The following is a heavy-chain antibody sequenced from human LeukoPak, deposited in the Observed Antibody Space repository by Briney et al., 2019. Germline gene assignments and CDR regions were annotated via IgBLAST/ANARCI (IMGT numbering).Heavy chain of an antibody. CDR3: ARAPRNYYDSSGYYRAAFDI. D-gene: IGHD3-22*01. CDR2: INWNGGST. CDR1: GFTFSSYG. Sequence: GGSLRLSCAASGFTFSSYGMSWVRQAPGKGLEWVSGINWNGGSTGYADSVKGRFTISRDNAKNSLYLQMNSLRAEDTALYHCARAPRNYYDSSGYYRAAFDIWGQGTMVTVSS. J-gene: IGHJ3*02. V-gene: IGHV3-20*01.